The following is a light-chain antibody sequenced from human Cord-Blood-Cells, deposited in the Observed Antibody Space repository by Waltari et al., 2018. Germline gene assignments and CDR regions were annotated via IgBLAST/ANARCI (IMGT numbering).Light chain of an antibody. CDR2: AAS. J-gene: IGKJ1*01. CDR1: QSISSY. Sequence: DIQMTQSPSSLSASVGDRVTITCRASQSISSYLNWYQQKPGKAPKLLSYAASSLQSVVPSRFSGSGSGIDFSLTISDLQPEDIATYYGQQGYSTPWKCGKGTQVEIK. CDR3: QQGYSTPWK. V-gene: IGKV1-39*01.